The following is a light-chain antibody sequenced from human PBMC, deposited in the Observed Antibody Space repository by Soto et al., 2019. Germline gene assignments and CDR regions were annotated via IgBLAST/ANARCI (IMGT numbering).Light chain of an antibody. V-gene: IGKV3-15*01. Sequence: ELVMTQSPAPLSVSLGERATLSCRAGQSLDYNLALYQQKPGQAPRLLIYGASARATGVPARFSGSGSETEFTLTISSVQSEDCAVYFCQQYSHRPPYTFGQGTRLEIK. CDR2: GAS. CDR1: QSLDYN. J-gene: IGKJ5*01. CDR3: QQYSHRPPYT.